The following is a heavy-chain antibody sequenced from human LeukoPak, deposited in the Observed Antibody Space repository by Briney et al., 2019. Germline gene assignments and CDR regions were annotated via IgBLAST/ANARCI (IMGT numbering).Heavy chain of an antibody. CDR1: GFTVSSNY. J-gene: IGHJ6*02. Sequence: SGGSLRLSCAASGFTVSSNYMSWVRQAPGKGLEWVSVIYSGGSTYYADSVKGRFTISRDNSKNTLYLQMNSLRAEDTAVYYCARDLVSGYSSGWSPHYYYGMDVWGQGTTVTVSS. CDR3: ARDLVSGYSSGWSPHYYYGMDV. CDR2: IYSGGST. D-gene: IGHD6-19*01. V-gene: IGHV3-53*01.